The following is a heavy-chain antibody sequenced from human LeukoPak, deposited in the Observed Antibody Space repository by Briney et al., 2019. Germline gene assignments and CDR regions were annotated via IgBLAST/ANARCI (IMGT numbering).Heavy chain of an antibody. D-gene: IGHD2-21*02. CDR1: GGSISSYY. CDR2: IYYSGST. Sequence: SETLSLTCTVSGGSISSYYWSWIRQPPGKGLEWIGYIYYSGSTNYNPSLKSRVTISVDTSKNQFSLKLSSVTAADTAVYYCAGDLAYCGGDCYSFDYWGQGTLVTVSS. CDR3: AGDLAYCGGDCYSFDY. J-gene: IGHJ4*02. V-gene: IGHV4-59*01.